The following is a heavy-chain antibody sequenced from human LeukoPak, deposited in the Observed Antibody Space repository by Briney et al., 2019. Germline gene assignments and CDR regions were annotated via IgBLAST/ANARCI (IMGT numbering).Heavy chain of an antibody. CDR1: GFSFSTSA. CDR2: ISGSGVST. V-gene: IGHV3-23*01. Sequence: PGGSLRLSFAASGFSFSTSATNWVRQAPGKGLEWVSGISGSGVSTYYADSVKGRFTISRDDSKDSLHLHMNSLRADDTAIYYCAKDAHDYSNYGWFDLWGQGTLVTVSS. J-gene: IGHJ5*02. CDR3: AKDAHDYSNYGWFDL. D-gene: IGHD4-11*01.